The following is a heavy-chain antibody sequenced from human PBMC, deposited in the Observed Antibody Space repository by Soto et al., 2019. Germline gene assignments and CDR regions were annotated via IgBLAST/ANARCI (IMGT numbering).Heavy chain of an antibody. V-gene: IGHV1-2*04. CDR2: INPNSGGT. CDR1: GYTFTGYY. Sequence: ASVNVSCQASGYTFTGYYMHWVRQAPGQGLEWMGWINPNSGGTNYAQKFQGWVTMTRDTSISTAYMELSRLRSDDTAVYYCARGEPHYYYGMDVWGQGTTVTVSS. CDR3: ARGEPHYYYGMDV. D-gene: IGHD2-21*01. J-gene: IGHJ6*02.